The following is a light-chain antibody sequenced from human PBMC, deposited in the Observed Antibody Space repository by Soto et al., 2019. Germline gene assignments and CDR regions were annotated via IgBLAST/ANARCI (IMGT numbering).Light chain of an antibody. CDR2: DAS. Sequence: DIQMTQSPSSLSASVGDRVTITCQASQDISNYLNWYQQKPGKAPKLLIYDASNLETGVPSRFSGSGSGTDFTFTISSLQPEDFATYYCLQDYSYPATFGAGTKVDIK. J-gene: IGKJ4*01. CDR1: QDISNY. CDR3: LQDYSYPAT. V-gene: IGKV1-33*01.